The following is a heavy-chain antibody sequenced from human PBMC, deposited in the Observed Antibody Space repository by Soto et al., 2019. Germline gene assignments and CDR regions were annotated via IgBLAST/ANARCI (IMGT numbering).Heavy chain of an antibody. Sequence: QVQLQQWGAGLLKPSETLSLTCAVYGGSFSGYYWNWIRQPPGKGLEWIGEINHSGSTNYNPSLKSRVTISVDTSKNQFSLKLSSVTAAETAVYYCARGWGRIFDYWGQGTLVTVSS. CDR1: GGSFSGYY. V-gene: IGHV4-34*01. CDR2: INHSGST. CDR3: ARGWGRIFDY. D-gene: IGHD7-27*01. J-gene: IGHJ4*02.